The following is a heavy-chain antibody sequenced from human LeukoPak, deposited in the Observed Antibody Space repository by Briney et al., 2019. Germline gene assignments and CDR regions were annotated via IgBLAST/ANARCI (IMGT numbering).Heavy chain of an antibody. D-gene: IGHD3-3*01. CDR2: ISNNGGYT. V-gene: IGHV3-23*01. Sequence: GGSLRLSCAASGFTFSSSAMSWVRQAPGKGLEWVSAISNNGGYTYYADSVKGRFTISRDNSKNTLYLQMNSLRAEDTAVYYCARVSTIFGVVIPYDAFDIWGQGTMVTVSS. CDR3: ARVSTIFGVVIPYDAFDI. J-gene: IGHJ3*02. CDR1: GFTFSSSA.